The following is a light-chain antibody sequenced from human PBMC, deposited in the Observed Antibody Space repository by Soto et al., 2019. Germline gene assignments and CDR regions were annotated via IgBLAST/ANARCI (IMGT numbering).Light chain of an antibody. J-gene: IGKJ1*01. V-gene: IGKV3D-20*01. CDR3: QQYGSSPWT. CDR2: DAS. CDR1: RSVSRY. Sequence: EDVMTHSQATLAVSPGGRATLXXRASRSVSRYLAWYEQKPGLAPRIXIYDASSRATGIPDRFSGSGAGTDFTLTSSRLEPEDVAVYYCQQYGSSPWTFGQGTKVDIK.